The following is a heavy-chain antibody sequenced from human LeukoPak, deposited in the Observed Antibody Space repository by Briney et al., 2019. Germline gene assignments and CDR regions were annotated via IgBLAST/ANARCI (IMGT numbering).Heavy chain of an antibody. CDR2: MNPNSGNT. J-gene: IGHJ4*02. CDR1: GYTFTSYD. D-gene: IGHD5-18*01. Sequence: ASVKVSCKASGYTFTSYDINWVRQATGQGLEWMGWMNPNSGNTGYAQKFRGRVTKTRNTSISTAYMELSSLRSEDTAVYYCARGLDTAMAEVTDYWGQGTLVTVSS. CDR3: ARGLDTAMAEVTDY. V-gene: IGHV1-8*01.